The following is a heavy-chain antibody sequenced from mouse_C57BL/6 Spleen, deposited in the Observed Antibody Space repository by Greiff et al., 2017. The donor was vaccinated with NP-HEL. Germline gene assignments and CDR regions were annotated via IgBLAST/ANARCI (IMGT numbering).Heavy chain of an antibody. Sequence: QLQQPGAELVMPGASVKLSCKASGYTFTSYWMHWVKQRPGQGLDWIGEIDPSDSYTNYNQKFKGKSTLTVDKSSSTAYMQLSSLTSEDSAVYYCAREGFAYWGQGTLVTVSA. CDR1: GYTFTSYW. V-gene: IGHV1-69*01. CDR3: AREGFAY. J-gene: IGHJ3*01. CDR2: IDPSDSYT.